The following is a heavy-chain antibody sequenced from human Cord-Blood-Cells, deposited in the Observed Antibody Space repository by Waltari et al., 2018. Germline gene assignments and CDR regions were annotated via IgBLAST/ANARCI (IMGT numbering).Heavy chain of an antibody. V-gene: IGHV1-2*02. CDR1: GYTFTAYY. CDR2: IHPNSGGT. CDR3: ARGIDFMITFGGVIANWFDP. Sequence: QVQLVQSGAEVKKPGASVKVSCKASGYTFTAYYIHWVRQAPGQGLEWMGWIHPNSGGTNYAQKFQGRVTMTRDTSISTAYMELSRLRSDDTAVYYCARGIDFMITFGGVIANWFDPWGQGTLVTVSS. D-gene: IGHD3-16*02. J-gene: IGHJ5*02.